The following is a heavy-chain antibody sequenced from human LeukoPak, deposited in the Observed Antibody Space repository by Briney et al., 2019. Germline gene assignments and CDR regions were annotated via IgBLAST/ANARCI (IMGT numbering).Heavy chain of an antibody. D-gene: IGHD3-22*01. Sequence: GGSLRLSCAASGFTFSSYAMSWVRQAPGKGLEWVSLIIGSGANTYYADSVKGRFTISRDNAKNTLYLQMNSLRVEDTAVYYCAKRDNSGHHFFHYWGQGALVTVSS. V-gene: IGHV3-23*01. J-gene: IGHJ4*01. CDR3: AKRDNSGHHFFHY. CDR2: IIGSGANT. CDR1: GFTFSSYA.